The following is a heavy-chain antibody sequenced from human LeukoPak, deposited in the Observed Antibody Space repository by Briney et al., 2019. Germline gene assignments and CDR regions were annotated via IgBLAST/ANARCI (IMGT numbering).Heavy chain of an antibody. CDR1: GFSSSIYT. CDR2: IISIISYI. D-gene: IGHD2-15*01. J-gene: IGHJ4*02. V-gene: IGHV3-21*01. CDR3: ARAPLGYCSGGSCYDLDY. Sequence: GGSLTLSCAASGFSSSIYTMNCVRQPPGKWRDWVASIISIISYIYYADSVKGPFTISRAHAKNSLYHQTNSLLAADTAVYYWARAPLGYCSGGSCYDLDYWGQGNLGSVSS.